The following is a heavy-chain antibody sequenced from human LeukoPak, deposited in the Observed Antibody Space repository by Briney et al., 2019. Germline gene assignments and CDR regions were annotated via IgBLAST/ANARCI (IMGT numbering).Heavy chain of an antibody. CDR2: ISDSGGST. V-gene: IGHV3-23*01. CDR1: GFTFSTYA. Sequence: GGSLRLSCAASGFTFSTYAMSWVRQAPGKGLEWVSTISDSGGSTHYADSVKGRLTISRDNSKNTLYLQMNSLRAEDTAVYYCTRHDPAKYFDYWGQGTLVTVSS. CDR3: TRHDPAKYFDY. J-gene: IGHJ4*02. D-gene: IGHD2-2*01.